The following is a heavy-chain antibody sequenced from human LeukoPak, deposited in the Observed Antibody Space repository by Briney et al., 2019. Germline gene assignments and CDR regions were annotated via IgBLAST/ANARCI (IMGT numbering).Heavy chain of an antibody. D-gene: IGHD6-19*01. Sequence: GRSLRLSCAASGFTFSSYGMHRVRQAPGKGLEWVAVIWYDGSNKYYADSVKGRFTISRDNSNNRLYLQMNSLRAEDTAVYYCARVRYSSGWYSDYWGQGTLVTVSS. CDR1: GFTFSSYG. V-gene: IGHV3-33*01. J-gene: IGHJ4*02. CDR2: IWYDGSNK. CDR3: ARVRYSSGWYSDY.